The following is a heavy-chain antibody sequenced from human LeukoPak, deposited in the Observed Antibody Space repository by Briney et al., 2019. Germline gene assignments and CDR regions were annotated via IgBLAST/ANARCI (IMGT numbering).Heavy chain of an antibody. V-gene: IGHV3-7*01. CDR1: GFTFSGYW. CDR2: IKQDGSEI. Sequence: PGGSLRLSCAASGFTFSGYWMTWVRQAPGKGLEWVANIKQDGSEIYYVDSVKGRFTISRDNAKNSLYLQMNSLRAEDTAVYYCAKIVAAPHYYFDYWGQGTLVTVSS. D-gene: IGHD5-12*01. J-gene: IGHJ4*02. CDR3: AKIVAAPHYYFDY.